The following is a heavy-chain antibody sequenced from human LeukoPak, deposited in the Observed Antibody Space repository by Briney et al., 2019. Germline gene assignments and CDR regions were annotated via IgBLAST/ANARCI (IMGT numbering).Heavy chain of an antibody. D-gene: IGHD6-19*01. CDR1: GCIFTGYY. V-gene: IGHV1-2*02. CDR2: INPNSGGT. J-gene: IGHJ4*02. Sequence: ASVKVSCKTSGCIFTGYYIHWVRQAPGQGLEWMGWINPNSGGTNYAQKFQGRVTMTRDTSISTAYMGLSRLRSDDTAVYYCASVGGSGADYWGQGTLVTVSS. CDR3: ASVGGSGADY.